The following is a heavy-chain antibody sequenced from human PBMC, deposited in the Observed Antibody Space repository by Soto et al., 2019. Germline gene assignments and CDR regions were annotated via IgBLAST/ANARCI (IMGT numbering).Heavy chain of an antibody. Sequence: GVLRLSCAVSGFTLSYNYMNWVRQAPGKGLEWVSVIYRGGDTFYADSVKGRFTISRDNSKNTLYLQMNSLRAEDTAVYYCARGMYGSGSYYIGDAFDMWGQGTMVTVSS. CDR1: GFTLSYNY. CDR2: IYRGGDT. D-gene: IGHD3-10*01. V-gene: IGHV3-53*01. CDR3: ARGMYGSGSYYIGDAFDM. J-gene: IGHJ3*02.